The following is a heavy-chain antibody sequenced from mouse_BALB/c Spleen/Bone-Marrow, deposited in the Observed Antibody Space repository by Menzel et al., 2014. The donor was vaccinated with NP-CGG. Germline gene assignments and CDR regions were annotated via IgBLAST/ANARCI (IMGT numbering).Heavy chain of an antibody. CDR1: GFSLTSYG. Sequence: VQLQQSGPGLVAPSQSLSITCTLSGFSLTSYGVHWVRPPPGKGLEWLVVIWSDGSTTYNSALKSRLSISKDNSKSXVFLKMNSLQTDDTAMYYCARHYYGSSYWYFDVWGAGTTVTVSS. V-gene: IGHV2-6-1*01. CDR3: ARHYYGSSYWYFDV. J-gene: IGHJ1*01. D-gene: IGHD1-1*01. CDR2: IWSDGST.